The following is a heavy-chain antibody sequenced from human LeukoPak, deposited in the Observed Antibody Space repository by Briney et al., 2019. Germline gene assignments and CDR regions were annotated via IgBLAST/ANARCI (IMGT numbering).Heavy chain of an antibody. D-gene: IGHD2-21*02. CDR3: AKGSDGYCGGDCAFDY. Sequence: SGGSLRLSYAASGFTFSTYAMSWVRQAPGKGLEWVSSISNSGGSTYYADSVKGRFTISRDKSMNRLYLQLNSLRAEDTAVYYCAKGSDGYCGGDCAFDYWGQGTLVTVSS. CDR1: GFTFSTYA. J-gene: IGHJ4*02. CDR2: ISNSGGST. V-gene: IGHV3-23*01.